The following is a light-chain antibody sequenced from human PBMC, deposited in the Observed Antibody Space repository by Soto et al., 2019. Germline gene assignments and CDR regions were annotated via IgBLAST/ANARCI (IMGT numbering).Light chain of an antibody. CDR3: LQFDISPLCT. Sequence: EIVLTQSRGTLSLSPGERATLSCRASQSVSSSSLTWYQQKPGQAPRLLVYGASTRATGIPDRFSGSGSGTHFSLSISRLEPEDFAVYYCLQFDISPLCTLGQGTKVHIK. J-gene: IGKJ2*02. V-gene: IGKV3-20*01. CDR2: GAS. CDR1: QSVSSSS.